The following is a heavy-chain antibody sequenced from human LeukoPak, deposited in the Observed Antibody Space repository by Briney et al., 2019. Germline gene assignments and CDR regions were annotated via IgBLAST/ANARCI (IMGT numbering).Heavy chain of an antibody. CDR3: ARDGRMTVANPIYFDS. CDR2: INPGGGST. D-gene: IGHD4/OR15-4a*01. V-gene: IGHV1-46*01. J-gene: IGHJ4*02. CDR1: GYTFSNYY. Sequence: GASVKVSCKASGYTFSNYYVHWVRQAPGQGLEWMGIINPGGGSTTYSQKFQDRVTMTRDTSTNTVYMELSSLRSDDAAVYYCARDGRMTVANPIYFDSWGQGTLVTVSS.